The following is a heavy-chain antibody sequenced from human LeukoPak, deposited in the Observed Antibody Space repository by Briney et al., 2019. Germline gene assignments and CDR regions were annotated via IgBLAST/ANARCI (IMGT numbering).Heavy chain of an antibody. J-gene: IGHJ4*02. CDR3: ARRIWDGTYYFDY. CDR2: IYYSGST. D-gene: IGHD2/OR15-2a*01. V-gene: IGHV4-59*12. Sequence: SETLSLTCTVSGGSISSYYWSWIRQPPGKGLEWIGYIYYSGSTNYNPSLKSRVTISVDTSKNQFSLKLSSMTAADTAVYYCARRIWDGTYYFDYWGQGTLVTVSS. CDR1: GGSISSYY.